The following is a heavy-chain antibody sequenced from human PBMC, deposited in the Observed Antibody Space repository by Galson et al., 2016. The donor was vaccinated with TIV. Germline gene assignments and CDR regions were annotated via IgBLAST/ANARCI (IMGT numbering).Heavy chain of an antibody. CDR3: VRDRLGWH. Sequence: SLRLSCAASGISVNNDWMHWVRQSPEKGLVWVARIDTDGTTTYYADSVKGRFSISRDHAKNTVYLQMNNLVADDTAVYYCVRDRLGWHWGQGTLVTVSS. V-gene: IGHV3-74*01. CDR2: IDTDGTTT. CDR1: GISVNNDW. D-gene: IGHD3-16*01. J-gene: IGHJ1*01.